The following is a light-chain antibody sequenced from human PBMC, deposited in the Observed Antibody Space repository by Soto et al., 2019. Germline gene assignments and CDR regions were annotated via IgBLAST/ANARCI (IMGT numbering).Light chain of an antibody. Sequence: ILLTQSPATLALSPGERATLSCRASQSVSSYLAWYQQRPGQAPRLLLYDASNRATGIPARLSGSGSGTDFTLTISSPDPEDSAIYYCQQRSIPITFGQGTRLEIK. CDR2: DAS. CDR3: QQRSIPIT. CDR1: QSVSSY. J-gene: IGKJ5*01. V-gene: IGKV3-11*01.